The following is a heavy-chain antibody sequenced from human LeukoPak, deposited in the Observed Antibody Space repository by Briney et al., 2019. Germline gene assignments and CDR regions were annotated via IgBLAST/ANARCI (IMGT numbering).Heavy chain of an antibody. CDR3: ARSIAAAGNDAFDI. CDR1: GYTFTSYD. J-gene: IGHJ3*02. Sequence: GASVKVSCKASGYTFTSYDINWVRQATGQGLEWMGWMNPNSGNTGYAQKFQGRVTITRNTSISTAYMELSSLRSEDTAVYYCARSIAAAGNDAFDIWGQGTMVAVSS. V-gene: IGHV1-8*03. CDR2: MNPNSGNT. D-gene: IGHD6-13*01.